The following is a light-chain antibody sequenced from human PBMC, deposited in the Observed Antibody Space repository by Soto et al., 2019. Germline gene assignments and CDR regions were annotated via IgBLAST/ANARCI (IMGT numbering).Light chain of an antibody. Sequence: QAASVSGSPGQSITISCTGTSSDVGGYNYVSWYQQHPGKAPKLMIYDVSYRPSGVSNRFSGSKSGNTASLTISGLQAEDEADYYCTSYTSSSTLEVFGGGTKLTVL. CDR2: DVS. V-gene: IGLV2-14*01. CDR3: TSYTSSSTLEV. J-gene: IGLJ2*01. CDR1: SSDVGGYNY.